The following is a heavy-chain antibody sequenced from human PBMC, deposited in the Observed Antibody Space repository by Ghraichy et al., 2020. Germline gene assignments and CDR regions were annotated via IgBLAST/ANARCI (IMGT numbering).Heavy chain of an antibody. CDR3: AKELRGYSGYVGGYFDY. CDR1: GFTFSSYA. D-gene: IGHD5-12*01. J-gene: IGHJ4*02. V-gene: IGHV3-23*01. Sequence: GGSLRLSCAASGFTFSSYAMSWVRQAPGKGLEWVSDISGRGTSTNYADSVKGRFTIFRDKSKNTLYLQMNSLRAEDTAVYYCAKELRGYSGYVGGYFDYGGQGTLVTAS. CDR2: ISGRGTST.